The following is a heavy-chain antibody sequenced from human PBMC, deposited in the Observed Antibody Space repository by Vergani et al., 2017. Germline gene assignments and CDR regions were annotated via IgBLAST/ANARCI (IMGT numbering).Heavy chain of an antibody. Sequence: QLQLQESGSGLVKPSETLSLTCTVSSGSISSSSYYWGWIRQPPGKGLEWIGSIYYSGSTYYNPSLKSRVTISVDTSKNQFSLKLSSVTAADTAVYYCARQKGDSYAPLLWAFDIWGQGTMVTVSS. CDR2: IYYSGST. V-gene: IGHV4-39*01. CDR3: ARQKGDSYAPLLWAFDI. J-gene: IGHJ3*02. CDR1: SGSISSSSYY. D-gene: IGHD2-21*01.